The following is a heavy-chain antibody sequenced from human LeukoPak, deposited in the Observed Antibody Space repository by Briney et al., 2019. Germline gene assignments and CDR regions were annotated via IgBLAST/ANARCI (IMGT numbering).Heavy chain of an antibody. CDR2: ISYDGSNK. J-gene: IGHJ4*02. CDR1: GFTFSSYA. Sequence: GGSLRLSCAASGFTFSSYAMHWVRQAPGKGLEWVAVISYDGSNKYYADSVKGRFTISRDNSKNTLYLQMNSLRAEDTAVYYCAREGIAARGDYWGQGTLVTVYS. CDR3: AREGIAARGDY. V-gene: IGHV3-30*01. D-gene: IGHD6-6*01.